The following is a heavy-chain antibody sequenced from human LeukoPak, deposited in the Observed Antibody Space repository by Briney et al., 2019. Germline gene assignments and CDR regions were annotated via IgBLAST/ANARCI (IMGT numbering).Heavy chain of an antibody. J-gene: IGHJ3*02. V-gene: IGHV3-33*06. CDR2: IWYDGSNK. D-gene: IGHD3-16*01. CDR3: AKLGWGEWSNDAFDI. CDR1: GFTFSSYG. Sequence: GRSLRLSCAASGFTFSSYGMHWVRQAPGKGLEWVAVIWYDGSNKYYADSVKGRFTISRDNSKKTLYLQMNSLRAEDTAVYYCAKLGWGEWSNDAFDIWGQGTMVTVSS.